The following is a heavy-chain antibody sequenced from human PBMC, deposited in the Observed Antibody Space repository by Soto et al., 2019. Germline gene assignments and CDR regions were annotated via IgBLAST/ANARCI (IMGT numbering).Heavy chain of an antibody. D-gene: IGHD6-13*01. V-gene: IGHV4-38-2*01. CDR2: IYHSGSP. CDR3: ARVGSIAADDRRFYFDD. CDR1: GYSISSPYY. J-gene: IGHJ4*02. Sequence: SETLSLTCAVSGYSISSPYYWGWIRQPPGKGLEWIGSIYHSGSPYYNPSLKGRVTISVDTSKNQFSLKLRSVTAADTAVYYCARVGSIAADDRRFYFDDWGQGTLVTVSS.